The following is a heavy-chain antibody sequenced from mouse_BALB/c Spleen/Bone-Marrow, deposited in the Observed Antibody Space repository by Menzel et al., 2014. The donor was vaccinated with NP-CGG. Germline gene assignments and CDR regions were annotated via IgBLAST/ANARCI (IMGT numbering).Heavy chain of an antibody. CDR1: GYSITSDYA. Sequence: EVKLMESGPGLVKPSQSLSLTCTVTGYSITSDYAWNWIRQFPGNKLEWMGYITYSGNTTYNPSLESRISFTRDTSKNQFFLQLISVTIEDTATYYCARSGNFFDYWGQGTTLTVSS. D-gene: IGHD1-3*01. CDR3: ARSGNFFDY. V-gene: IGHV3-2*02. J-gene: IGHJ2*01. CDR2: ITYSGNT.